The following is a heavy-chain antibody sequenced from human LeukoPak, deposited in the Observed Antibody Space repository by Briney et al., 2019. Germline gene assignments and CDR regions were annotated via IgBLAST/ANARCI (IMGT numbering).Heavy chain of an antibody. Sequence: GGSLRLSCAASGFTFSSYAMSWVRQAPGKGLEWVSGISGSGVSAYYADSVKGRFTISRDNSKNTLYPQMNSLRAEDTAVYYCASRAYTAMVKWGQGNLVTVSS. V-gene: IGHV3-23*01. CDR3: ASRAYTAMVK. J-gene: IGHJ4*02. D-gene: IGHD5-18*01. CDR1: GFTFSSYA. CDR2: ISGSGVSA.